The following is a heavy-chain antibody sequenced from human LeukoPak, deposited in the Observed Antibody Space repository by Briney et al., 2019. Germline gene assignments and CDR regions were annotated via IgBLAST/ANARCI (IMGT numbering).Heavy chain of an antibody. CDR2: TYYRSKWYN. J-gene: IGHJ5*02. V-gene: IGHV6-1*01. D-gene: IGHD2-2*01. Sequence: SQTLSLTCAISGDSVSSNSAAWNWIRQSPSRGLEWLGRTYYRSKWYNDYAVSVKSRITINPDTSKNQFSLQLNSVTPEDTAVYYCASSIVVVPAAKNWFDPWGQGTLVTVSS. CDR3: ASSIVVVPAAKNWFDP. CDR1: GDSVSSNSAA.